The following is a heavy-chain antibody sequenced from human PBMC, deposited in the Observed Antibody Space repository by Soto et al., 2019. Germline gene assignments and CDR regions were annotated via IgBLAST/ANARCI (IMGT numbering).Heavy chain of an antibody. CDR3: ASPSVDCGGDCYYFGY. CDR2: INHSGST. V-gene: IGHV4-34*01. CDR1: GGSFGGYY. D-gene: IGHD2-21*02. Sequence: PSETLSLTCGVYGGSFGGYYWSWIRQPPGNGLEWIEEINHSGSTNYNPSLKSRVTISIDTSKNQFSLKLTSVTAADTAVYYFASPSVDCGGDCYYFGYWGQGTLVTVSS. J-gene: IGHJ4*02.